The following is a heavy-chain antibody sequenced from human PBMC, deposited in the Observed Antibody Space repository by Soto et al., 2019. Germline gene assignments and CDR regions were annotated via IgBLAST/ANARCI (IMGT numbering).Heavy chain of an antibody. D-gene: IGHD1-1*01. J-gene: IGHJ4*02. CDR2: TYYRSKWYS. CDR1: GDSVSSTSVG. V-gene: IGHV6-1*01. Sequence: SQTLSLTCAISGDSVSSTSVGWNWIRQSPSRGLEWLGRTYYRSKWYSDYAVSVKSRITINPDTSKNQFSLQLNFVTPEDTAVYYCARVKLALFDYWGQGTLVTVSS. CDR3: ARVKLALFDY.